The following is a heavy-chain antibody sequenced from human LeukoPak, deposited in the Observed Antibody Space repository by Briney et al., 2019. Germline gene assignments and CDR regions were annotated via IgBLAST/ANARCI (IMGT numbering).Heavy chain of an antibody. J-gene: IGHJ3*02. CDR3: ARVGRYALHAFDI. V-gene: IGHV1-8*01. Sequence: GASVKVSCKASGYTFTSYDINWVRQATGQGLEWMGWMNPNSGNKGYAQKFQGRVTMTRNTSISTAYMELSSLRSEDTAVYYCARVGRYALHAFDIWGQGTMVTVSS. CDR1: GYTFTSYD. D-gene: IGHD2-2*01. CDR2: MNPNSGNK.